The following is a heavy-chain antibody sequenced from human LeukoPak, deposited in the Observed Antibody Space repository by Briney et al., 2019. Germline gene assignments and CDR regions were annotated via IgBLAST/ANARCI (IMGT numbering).Heavy chain of an antibody. D-gene: IGHD2-21*02. CDR1: GGTFSSYA. CDR3: ARDRRVVVTAHLDY. V-gene: IGHV1-69*04. J-gene: IGHJ4*02. CDR2: IIPILGIA. Sequence: GSSVKVSCKASGGTFSSYAISWVRQAPGQGLEWMGRIIPILGIANYAQKFQGRVTITADKSTSTAYMELSSLRSEDTAVYYCARDRRVVVTAHLDYWGQGTLVTVSS.